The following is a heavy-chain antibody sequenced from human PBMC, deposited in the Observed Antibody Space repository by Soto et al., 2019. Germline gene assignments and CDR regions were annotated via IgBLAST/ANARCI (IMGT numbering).Heavy chain of an antibody. J-gene: IGHJ4*02. CDR1: GYSITSDYY. Sequence: ETLSLTCAVSGYSITSDYYWGWIRQPPGKGLEWIGSIYSGSTYYNPSLKSRVTISVDTSKNQFSLRLTSVTAADTAMYYCAKKGYYPSGKINLFDSWGQGTLVTVSS. CDR3: AKKGYYPSGKINLFDS. V-gene: IGHV4-38-2*01. D-gene: IGHD3-10*01. CDR2: IYSGST.